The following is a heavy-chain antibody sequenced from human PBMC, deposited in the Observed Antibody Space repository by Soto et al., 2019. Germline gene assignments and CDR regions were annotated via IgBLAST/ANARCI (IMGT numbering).Heavy chain of an antibody. J-gene: IGHJ6*03. CDR3: ARRFLEWLLPDFYYYYYYMDV. CDR1: GGTFSSYA. Sequence: ASVKVSCKASGGTFSSYAISWVRQAPGQGLEWMGGIIPIFGNTGYAQKFQGRVTMTRNTSISTAYMELSSLRSEDTAVYYCARRFLEWLLPDFYYYYYYMDVWGKGTTVTVSS. D-gene: IGHD3-3*01. V-gene: IGHV1-8*02. CDR2: IIPIFGNT.